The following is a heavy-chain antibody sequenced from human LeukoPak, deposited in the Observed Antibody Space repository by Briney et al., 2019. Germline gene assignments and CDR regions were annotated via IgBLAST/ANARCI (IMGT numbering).Heavy chain of an antibody. Sequence: ASVKVSCKASGYTFINYAMNWVRQAPGQRLEWMGWINAGNGNTKYSQEFQGRVTITRDTSASTAYMELSSLRSEDMAVYYCARVVKYRSGPLTDLLPYYFDYWGQGTLVTVSS. V-gene: IGHV1-3*03. CDR3: ARVVKYRSGPLTDLLPYYFDY. CDR2: INAGNGNT. D-gene: IGHD6-19*01. J-gene: IGHJ4*02. CDR1: GYTFINYA.